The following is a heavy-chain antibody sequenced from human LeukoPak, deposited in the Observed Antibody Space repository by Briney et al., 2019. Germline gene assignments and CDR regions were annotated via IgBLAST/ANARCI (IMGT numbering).Heavy chain of an antibody. J-gene: IGHJ4*02. CDR1: SDSVSGHY. CDR2: IYYDGST. Sequence: SETLSLTCTVSSDSVSGHYWTWFRQPPGKGLEWIGYIYYDGSTNYNPSLKSRLTISVDMSKNQFSLKLSSVTAADTGVYYCARRGYSSGWYTDYWGQGTLVTVSS. D-gene: IGHD6-19*01. CDR3: ARRGYSSGWYTDY. V-gene: IGHV4-59*08.